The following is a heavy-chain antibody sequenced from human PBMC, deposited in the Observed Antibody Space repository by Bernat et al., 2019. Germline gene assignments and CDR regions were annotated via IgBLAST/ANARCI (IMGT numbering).Heavy chain of an antibody. CDR3: ANTFSPYSSGWHFDY. J-gene: IGHJ4*02. D-gene: IGHD6-19*01. CDR1: GFTFSSYG. CDR2: IRYDGSNK. Sequence: QVQLVESGGGVVQPGGSLRLSCAASGFTFSSYGMHWVRQAPGKGLEWVAFIRYDGSNKYYADSVKGRFTISRDNSKNTLYLQMNSLRAEDTAVYYCANTFSPYSSGWHFDYRGQGTLVTVSS. V-gene: IGHV3-30*02.